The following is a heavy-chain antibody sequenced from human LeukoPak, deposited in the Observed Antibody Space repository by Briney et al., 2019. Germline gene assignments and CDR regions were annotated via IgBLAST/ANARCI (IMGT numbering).Heavy chain of an antibody. CDR3: ARLTYYYGSGSSAVVY. V-gene: IGHV4-59*08. D-gene: IGHD3-10*01. J-gene: IGHJ4*02. CDR2: IYYSGST. CDR1: GGSISSYY. Sequence: SETLSLTCTVSGGSISSYYWSWIRQPPGKGLEWIGYIYYSGSTNYDPSLKSRVTISVDTSKNQFSLKLSSVTAADTAVYYCARLTYYYGSGSSAVVYWAQGTLLTVPS.